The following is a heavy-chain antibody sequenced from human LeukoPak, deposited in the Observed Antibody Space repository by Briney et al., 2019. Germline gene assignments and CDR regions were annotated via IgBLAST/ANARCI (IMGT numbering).Heavy chain of an antibody. CDR3: ASFYGSGINYFDY. J-gene: IGHJ4*02. D-gene: IGHD3-10*01. CDR2: IYSGGNT. V-gene: IGHV3-53*01. Sequence: GGSLRLSCTVSGFTVSINSMSWVRQAPGKGLEWVSFIYSGGNTHYADSVKGRFIISRDNAKNSLYLQMNSLRAEDTAVYYCASFYGSGINYFDYWGQGTLVTVSS. CDR1: GFTVSINS.